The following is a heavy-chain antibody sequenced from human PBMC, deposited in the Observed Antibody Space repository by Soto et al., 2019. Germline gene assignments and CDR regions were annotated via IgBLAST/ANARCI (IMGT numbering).Heavy chain of an antibody. CDR3: TRLVYCSGGSCLDY. CDR2: IRSKANSYAT. CDR1: GFTFSGSA. Sequence: SLRLSCAASGFTFSGSAMHWVRQASGKGLEWVGRIRSKANSYATAYAASVKGRFTISRDDSKNTAYLQMNSLKTEDTAVYYCTRLVYCSGGSCLDYWGQGTLVTVSS. J-gene: IGHJ4*02. D-gene: IGHD2-15*01. V-gene: IGHV3-73*01.